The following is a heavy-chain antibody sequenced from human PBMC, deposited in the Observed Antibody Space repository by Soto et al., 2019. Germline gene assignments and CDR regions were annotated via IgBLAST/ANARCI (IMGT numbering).Heavy chain of an antibody. CDR1: GYSFTDYW. V-gene: IGHV5-51*01. Sequence: PGESLKISCQTSGYSFTDYWIGWVRQLPGKAPEYMGVIFPGDSDTKYSPPFQGQVTISVDKSINTAYLQWSSLKASHTAMYYSATPGRIAAAGGPGMDVWGQGTTVTVSS. CDR3: ATPGRIAAAGGPGMDV. CDR2: IFPGDSDT. D-gene: IGHD6-13*01. J-gene: IGHJ6*02.